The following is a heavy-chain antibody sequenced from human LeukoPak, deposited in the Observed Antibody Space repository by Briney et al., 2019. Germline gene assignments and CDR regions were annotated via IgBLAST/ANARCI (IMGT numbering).Heavy chain of an antibody. D-gene: IGHD2-2*01. Sequence: SETLSLTSAVSGGSISTYYWSWIRQPPGKGLEWIGYIYYSGSTNYNPSLKSRITISVDTSKNQFSLMLSSVTTADTAMYYCARYATSSGYFDYWGQGTLVTVSS. CDR2: IYYSGST. V-gene: IGHV4-59*01. J-gene: IGHJ4*02. CDR1: GGSISTYY. CDR3: ARYATSSGYFDY.